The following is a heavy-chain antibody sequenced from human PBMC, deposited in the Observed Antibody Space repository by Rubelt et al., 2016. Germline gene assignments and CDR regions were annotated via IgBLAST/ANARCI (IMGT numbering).Heavy chain of an antibody. V-gene: IGHV1-46*01. CDR2: INPSGGST. J-gene: IGHJ5*02. Sequence: QVQLVQSGAEVKKPGASVKVSCKASGYTFTGYYMHWVRQAPGQGLEWMGIINPSGGSTSYEQKFQGTVTMTRDTSTSTVYMELSSLRSEDTAVYYWARSPRYDFEDNWFDPWGQGTLATVSS. CDR1: GYTFTGYY. CDR3: ARSPRYDFEDNWFDP. D-gene: IGHD3-3*01.